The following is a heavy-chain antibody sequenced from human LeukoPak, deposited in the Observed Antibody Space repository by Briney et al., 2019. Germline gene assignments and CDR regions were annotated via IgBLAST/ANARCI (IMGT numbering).Heavy chain of an antibody. D-gene: IGHD3-22*01. J-gene: IGHJ4*02. V-gene: IGHV1-69*13. CDR1: GYTFTSNH. CDR2: IIPIFGTA. Sequence: GASVKVSCKASGYTFTSNHIHCVRQAPGQGLEWMGGIIPIFGTANYAQKFQGRVTITADESTSTAYMELSSLRSEDTAVYYCAVVGDSSGSIWGQGTLVTVSS. CDR3: AVVGDSSGSI.